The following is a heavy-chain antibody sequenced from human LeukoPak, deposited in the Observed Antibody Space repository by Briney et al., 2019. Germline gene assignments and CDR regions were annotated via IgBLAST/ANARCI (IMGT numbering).Heavy chain of an antibody. V-gene: IGHV3-21*01. D-gene: IGHD5-18*01. CDR1: GFTFSSHS. Sequence: GGSLRLSCAASGFTFSSHSMNWVRQAPGKGLEWVSSISSSSSYIYYADSVKGRSTISRDNAKKSLYLQMNSLRAEDTAVYYCARDRGYSYGNQYGMDVWGQGTTVTVSS. CDR3: ARDRGYSYGNQYGMDV. J-gene: IGHJ6*02. CDR2: ISSSSSYI.